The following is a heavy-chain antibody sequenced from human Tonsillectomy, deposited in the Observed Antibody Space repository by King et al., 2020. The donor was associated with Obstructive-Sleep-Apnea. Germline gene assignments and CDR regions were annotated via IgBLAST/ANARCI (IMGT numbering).Heavy chain of an antibody. J-gene: IGHJ3*01. CDR3: VRPTEGGYGGFDV. V-gene: IGHV3-33*01. CDR1: GFAFSSSG. Sequence: VQLVESGGGVVQPGRSLRLSCAASGFAFSSSGMHWVRQAPGKGLEWVAAVWFDGSKKFFGDSVQGRFIISRDNPKNTMYLQLNSLRVEETAVYYCVRPTEGGYGGFDVWGQGTEVIVSS. CDR2: VWFDGSKK. D-gene: IGHD4-23*01.